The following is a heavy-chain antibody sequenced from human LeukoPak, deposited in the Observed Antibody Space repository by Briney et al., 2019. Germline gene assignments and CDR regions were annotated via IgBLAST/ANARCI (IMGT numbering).Heavy chain of an antibody. CDR3: ARSIAAAGTGRLRYFDL. J-gene: IGHJ2*01. CDR1: GGTFSSYA. V-gene: IGHV1-69*06. CDR2: IIPIFGTA. Sequence: GSSVKVSCKASGGTFSSYAISWVRQAPGQGLEWMGGIIPIFGTANYAQKFQGRVTITADKSTSTAYMELSSLRSEDTAVYYCARSIAAAGTGRLRYFDLWGRGTLVTVSS. D-gene: IGHD6-13*01.